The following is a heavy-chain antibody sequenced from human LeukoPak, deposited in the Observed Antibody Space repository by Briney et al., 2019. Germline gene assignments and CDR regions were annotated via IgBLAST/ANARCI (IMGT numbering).Heavy chain of an antibody. V-gene: IGHV4-39*07. D-gene: IGHD3-10*01. CDR1: GGSIGSSSYY. Sequence: SETLSLTCTVSGGSIGSSSYYWDWIRQPPGKGLEWIGRKYYSGSTSYNPSLKSRVTMSVDTSKNQFSLKLSSVTAADTAVYYCARVSLVRGAPDYYFDYWGQGTLVTVSS. CDR3: ARVSLVRGAPDYYFDY. J-gene: IGHJ4*02. CDR2: KYYSGST.